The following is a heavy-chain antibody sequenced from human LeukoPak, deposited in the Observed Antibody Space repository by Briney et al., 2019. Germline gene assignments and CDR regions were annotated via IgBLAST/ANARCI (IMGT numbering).Heavy chain of an antibody. CDR1: GFTFSSYW. CDR2: INTDGTST. V-gene: IGHV3-74*01. D-gene: IGHD6-25*01. Sequence: AGGSLRLSCAASGFTFSSYWMHWVRQAPGKGLVWVSRINTDGTSTRCADSVKGRFTIFRDNGKNTLYLQMNGLRVEDTAVYYCARAPRAIAAEDLTWFDPWGQGTLVTVSS. J-gene: IGHJ5*02. CDR3: ARAPRAIAAEDLTWFDP.